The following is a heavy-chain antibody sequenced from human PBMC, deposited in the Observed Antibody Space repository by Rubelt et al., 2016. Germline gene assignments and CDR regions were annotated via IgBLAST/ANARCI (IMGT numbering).Heavy chain of an antibody. V-gene: IGHV1-2*02. CDR2: PNSGGT. D-gene: IGHD3-9*01. CDR3: ARGSPTFDWLAKFDY. Sequence: PNSGGTNYAQKFQGRVTMTRDTSISTAYMELSRLRSDDTAVYYCARGSPTFDWLAKFDYWGQGTLVTVSS. J-gene: IGHJ4*02.